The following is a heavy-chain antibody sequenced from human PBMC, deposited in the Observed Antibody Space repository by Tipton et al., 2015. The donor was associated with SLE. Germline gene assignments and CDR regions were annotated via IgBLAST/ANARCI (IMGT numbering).Heavy chain of an antibody. Sequence: TLSLTCAVYGGSFSGYYWSWIRQPPGKGLEWIGEINHSGSTNYNPSLKSRVTISVDTSKNQFSLKLSSVTAADTAVYYCASERTGGYFDYWGQGPLVTVSS. V-gene: IGHV4-34*01. J-gene: IGHJ4*02. CDR3: ASERTGGYFDY. D-gene: IGHD7-27*01. CDR1: GGSFSGYY. CDR2: INHSGST.